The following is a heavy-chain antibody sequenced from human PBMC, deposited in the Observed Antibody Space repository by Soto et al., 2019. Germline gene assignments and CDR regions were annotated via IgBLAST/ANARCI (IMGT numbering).Heavy chain of an antibody. CDR1: GSGLTGYD. Sequence: ASVAGDWPGAGSGLTGYDGGWGRQATGQGLEWMGWMNPNSGNTGYAQKLQGRVTMTRNTSISTAYMELSSLRSEDTAVYYCAREKQDYSDFWSGYSKDYYMDVWGKGTTVTVSS. CDR2: MNPNSGNT. J-gene: IGHJ6*03. D-gene: IGHD3-3*01. CDR3: AREKQDYSDFWSGYSKDYYMDV. V-gene: IGHV1-8*01.